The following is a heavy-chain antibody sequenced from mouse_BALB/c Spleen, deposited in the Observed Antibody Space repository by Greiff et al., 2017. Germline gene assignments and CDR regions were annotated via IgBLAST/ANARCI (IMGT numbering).Heavy chain of an antibody. CDR1: GYTFTDYE. CDR3: TRETYYGNQFAY. V-gene: IGHV1-15*01. Sequence: VQLQESGAELVRPGASVTLSCKASGYTFTDYEMHWVKQTPVHGLEWIGAIDPETGGTAYNQKFKGKATLTANKSSSTAYMELRSLTSEDSAVYYCTRETYYGNQFAYWGQGTLVTVSA. CDR2: IDPETGGT. D-gene: IGHD2-10*01. J-gene: IGHJ3*01.